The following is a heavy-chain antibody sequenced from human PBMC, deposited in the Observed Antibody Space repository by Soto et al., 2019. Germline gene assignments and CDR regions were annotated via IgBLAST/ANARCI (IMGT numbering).Heavy chain of an antibody. CDR2: ISYDGSNK. CDR3: ARDLVAARYFLDY. D-gene: IGHD6-6*01. V-gene: IGHV3-30-3*01. CDR1: GFTFSSYA. J-gene: IGHJ4*02. Sequence: GGSLRLSCAASGFTFSSYAMHWVRQAPGKGLEWVAVISYDGSNKYYADSVKGRFTISRDNSKNTLYLQMNSLRAEDTAVYYCARDLVAARYFLDYWGQGTLVTVSS.